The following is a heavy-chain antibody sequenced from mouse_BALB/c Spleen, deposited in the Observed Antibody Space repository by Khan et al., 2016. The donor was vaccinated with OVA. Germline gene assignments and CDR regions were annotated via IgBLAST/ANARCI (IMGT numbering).Heavy chain of an antibody. J-gene: IGHJ4*01. CDR1: GFSLTSYG. CDR2: IWSGGST. CDR3: AKNDGYYSREC. V-gene: IGHV2-2*02. Sequence: QVQLKQSGPGLVQPSQSLSITCTVSGFSLTSYGVHWVRQSPGKGLEWLGVIWSGGSTDYNSAFISRLSISKDNSKSQVFFKMNSLQANDTAIYYCAKNDGYYSRECWGQGTSITVSS. D-gene: IGHD2-3*01.